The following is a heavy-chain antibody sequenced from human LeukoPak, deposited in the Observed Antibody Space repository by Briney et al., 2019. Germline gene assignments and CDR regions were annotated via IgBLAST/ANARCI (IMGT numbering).Heavy chain of an antibody. Sequence: GGSLRLSRAASGFTFSRSAMSWVRQSPGKGLEWVSAIRANADSTYYADSVKGRFTISRDNSRNTLFLQMNSLRAEDTALYYCVKVGGWLVFDNWGQGTPVTVSS. CDR3: VKVGGWLVFDN. CDR1: GFTFSRSA. V-gene: IGHV3-23*01. D-gene: IGHD6-19*01. J-gene: IGHJ4*02. CDR2: IRANADST.